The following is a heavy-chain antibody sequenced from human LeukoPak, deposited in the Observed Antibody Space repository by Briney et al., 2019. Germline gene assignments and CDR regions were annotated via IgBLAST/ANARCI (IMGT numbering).Heavy chain of an antibody. CDR2: INAGNGNT. CDR3: ARGIWVRKDRGYYFDY. D-gene: IGHD3-10*01. J-gene: IGHJ4*01. V-gene: IGHV1-3*01. CDR1: GFTFTNHA. Sequence: GASVKVSCKASGFTFTNHAMNWVRQAPGQRLEWMGWINAGNGNTKYSQRFQDRVTITRDTSANTAYMELSSLRSEDTAVYYCARGIWVRKDRGYYFDYWGQEPWSPSPQ.